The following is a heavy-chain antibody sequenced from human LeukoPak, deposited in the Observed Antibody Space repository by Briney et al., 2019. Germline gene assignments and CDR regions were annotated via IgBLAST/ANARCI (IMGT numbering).Heavy chain of an antibody. CDR3: ATPKYYYDSSGLGAFDI. J-gene: IGHJ3*02. Sequence: ASVKVSCKVSGYTLTELSMHWVRQAPGKGLEWMGGFDPEDGETIYAQKFQGRVTMTEDTSTDTAYMELSSLRSEDTAVYYRATPKYYYDSSGLGAFDIWGQGTMVTVSS. CDR1: GYTLTELS. D-gene: IGHD3-22*01. V-gene: IGHV1-24*01. CDR2: FDPEDGET.